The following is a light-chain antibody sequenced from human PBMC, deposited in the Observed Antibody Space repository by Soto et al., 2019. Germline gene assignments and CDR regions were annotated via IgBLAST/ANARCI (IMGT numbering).Light chain of an antibody. V-gene: IGLV1-51*01. CDR2: DNN. CDR3: TSWDSSLSVVM. Sequence: QSALTQPPSVSAAPGQKVTISCSGTSSSIGNNYVSWYQQFPGTAPKLLIYDNNKRHSGIPDRFSGSKSGTSATLGITGLQTGDEADYYCTSWDSSLSVVMFGGGTQLTVL. J-gene: IGLJ3*02. CDR1: SSSIGNNY.